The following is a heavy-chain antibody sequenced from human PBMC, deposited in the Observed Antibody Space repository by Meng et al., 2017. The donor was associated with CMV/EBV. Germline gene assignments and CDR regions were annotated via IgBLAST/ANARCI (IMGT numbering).Heavy chain of an antibody. Sequence: GESLKISCAASGFTFSSYWMSWVRQAPGKGLEWVANIKQDGSEKYYVDSGKGRFTISRDNAKNSLYLQMNSLRAEDTAVYCCASAYGFWSGDRYYFDYWGQGTLVTVSS. D-gene: IGHD3-3*01. V-gene: IGHV3-7*01. J-gene: IGHJ4*02. CDR1: GFTFSSYW. CDR3: ASAYGFWSGDRYYFDY. CDR2: IKQDGSEK.